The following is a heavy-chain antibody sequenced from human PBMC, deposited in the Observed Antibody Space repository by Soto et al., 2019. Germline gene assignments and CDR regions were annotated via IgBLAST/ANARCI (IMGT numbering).Heavy chain of an antibody. CDR2: IYPGDSDT. J-gene: IGHJ6*02. CDR1: GYTFTDYW. Sequence: PGESLKISCKGSGYTFTDYWIGWVRQLPGKGLEWMGIIYPGDSDTRYSPSFQGHVTITVDKSTNTAYLQWNTLRASDTAVYYCATHTIFGSHYYYYGMDVWGQGTTVTVSS. V-gene: IGHV5-51*01. CDR3: ATHTIFGSHYYYYGMDV. D-gene: IGHD3-3*01.